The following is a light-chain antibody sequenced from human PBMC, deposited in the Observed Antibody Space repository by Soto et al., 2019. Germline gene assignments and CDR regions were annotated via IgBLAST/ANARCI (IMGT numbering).Light chain of an antibody. V-gene: IGKV3-11*01. CDR1: QSISNY. Sequence: EIVLTQYPATLSLSPGERATLSCSASQSISNYLAWFQQKPGQAPRLVIYDGYNRATCIPARFTGSGSGTDFTLTIGSLEPEDFAVYYCLQRSKWPFTFGPGTKVDIK. J-gene: IGKJ3*01. CDR3: LQRSKWPFT. CDR2: DGY.